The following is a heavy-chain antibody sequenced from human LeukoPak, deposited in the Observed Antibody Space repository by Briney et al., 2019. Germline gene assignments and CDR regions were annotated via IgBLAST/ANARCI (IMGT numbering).Heavy chain of an antibody. Sequence: QPGGSLRLSCAASGFTFSSYSMNWVRQAPGKGLEWVSYISSSSSTIYYADSVKGRFTISRDNAKNSLHLQMNSLRAEDTAVYYCARDGGDYGSGSYYAYWGQGTLVTVSS. CDR3: ARDGGDYGSGSYYAY. D-gene: IGHD3-10*01. CDR1: GFTFSSYS. V-gene: IGHV3-48*01. J-gene: IGHJ4*02. CDR2: ISSSSSTI.